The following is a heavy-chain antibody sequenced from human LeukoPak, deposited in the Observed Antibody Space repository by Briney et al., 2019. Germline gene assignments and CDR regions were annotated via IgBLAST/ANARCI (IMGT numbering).Heavy chain of an antibody. J-gene: IGHJ6*02. Sequence: GGSLRLSCAASGFTFSSYAMHWVRQAPGKGLEWVSGISWNSGSIGYADSVKGRFTISRDNAKNSLYLQMNSLRAEDTALYYCAKDRSGYYYYGMDVWGQGTTVTVSS. CDR3: AKDRSGYYYYGMDV. CDR1: GFTFSSYA. CDR2: ISWNSGSI. V-gene: IGHV3-9*01.